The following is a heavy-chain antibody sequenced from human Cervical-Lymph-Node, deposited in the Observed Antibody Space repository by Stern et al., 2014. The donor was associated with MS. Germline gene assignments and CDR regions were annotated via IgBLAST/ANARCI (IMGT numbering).Heavy chain of an antibody. CDR2: IIPIFGTA. CDR3: ARMIGYCSSTSCYGYFQH. Sequence: VQLVESGAEVKKPGSSVKVSCKASGGTFSSYAISWVRQAPGQGLEWMGGIIPIFGTANYAQKFQGRVTITADESTSTAYMELSSLRSEDTAVYYCARMIGYCSSTSCYGYFQHWGQGTLVTVSS. J-gene: IGHJ1*01. V-gene: IGHV1-69*01. CDR1: GGTFSSYA. D-gene: IGHD2-2*03.